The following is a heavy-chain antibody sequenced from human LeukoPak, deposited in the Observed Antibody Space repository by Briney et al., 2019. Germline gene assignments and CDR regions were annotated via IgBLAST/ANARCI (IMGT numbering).Heavy chain of an antibody. Sequence: SETLSLTCNVSGDSIRRYYWGWIRQPAGKGLEWIGYIYYSGSTHYSPSLKSRATISVDPSRSQFSLRLNSVTAADTALYYCARDRDNSGYYFDSWGQGILVTVSS. V-gene: IGHV4-59*13. J-gene: IGHJ4*02. CDR2: IYYSGST. CDR1: GDSIRRYY. D-gene: IGHD5-12*01. CDR3: ARDRDNSGYYFDS.